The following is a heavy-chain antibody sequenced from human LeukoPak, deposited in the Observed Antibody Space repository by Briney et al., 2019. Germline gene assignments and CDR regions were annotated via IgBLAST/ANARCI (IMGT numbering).Heavy chain of an antibody. J-gene: IGHJ5*02. Sequence: GGSLRLSCAASGFTFSSYGMHWVRQAPGKGLEWVAVISYDGSNKYYADSVKGRFTISRDNSKNTLYLQMNSLRVEDTAVYYCAREGPSPVVPITHWFDPLGRGTLVSVSS. D-gene: IGHD2-2*01. CDR2: ISYDGSNK. CDR3: AREGPSPVVPITHWFDP. CDR1: GFTFSSYG. V-gene: IGHV3-30*03.